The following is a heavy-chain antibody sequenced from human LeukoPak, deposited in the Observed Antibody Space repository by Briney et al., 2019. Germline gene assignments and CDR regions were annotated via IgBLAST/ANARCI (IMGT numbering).Heavy chain of an antibody. V-gene: IGHV3-30*18. CDR3: AKDPSYTAAGIDY. CDR1: GFTFSIYG. J-gene: IGHJ4*02. CDR2: IIYDGSNK. Sequence: GRSLRLSCAASGFTFSIYGMHWVRQAPGKGLEWVAAIIYDGSNKYYADSVKGRFTISRDNSKNTLDLQMSSLRAEDTAVYYCAKDPSYTAAGIDYWGQGTLVTVSS. D-gene: IGHD6-13*01.